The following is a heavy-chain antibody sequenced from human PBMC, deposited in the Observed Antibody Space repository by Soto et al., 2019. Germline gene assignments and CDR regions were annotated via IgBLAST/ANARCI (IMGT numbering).Heavy chain of an antibody. CDR2: INPSGDSR. V-gene: IGHV1-46*01. J-gene: IGHJ4*02. D-gene: IGHD5-12*01. CDR3: ARGGGYELFDY. Sequence: ASVKVSCKASGFSFSDYFMHWVRQAPGQGLEWMGIINPSGDSRNYAQKFQGRVTITRDTSTSTVYMDLSSLRYEDTAVYYCARGGGYELFDYWGQGTLVTVSS. CDR1: GFSFSDYF.